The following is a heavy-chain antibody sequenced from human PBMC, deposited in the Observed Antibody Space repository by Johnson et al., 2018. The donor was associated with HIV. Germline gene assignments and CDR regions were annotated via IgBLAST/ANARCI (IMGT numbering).Heavy chain of an antibody. V-gene: IGHV3-30*04. CDR2: ISYDGGNI. D-gene: IGHD6-6*01. Sequence: QVQLVESGGGVVQPGRSLRLSCAASGFTFSSYAMHWVRQAPGKGLDWVAVISYDGGNIYYTDSVKGRFTISRDNAKNSLYLQMNSLRAEDTAVYYCATVHSSSDAFDIWGQGTMVTVSS. CDR1: GFTFSSYA. J-gene: IGHJ3*02. CDR3: ATVHSSSDAFDI.